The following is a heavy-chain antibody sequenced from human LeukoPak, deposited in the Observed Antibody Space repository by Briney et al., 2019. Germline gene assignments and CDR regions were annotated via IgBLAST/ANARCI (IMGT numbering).Heavy chain of an antibody. J-gene: IGHJ6*04. CDR2: INHSGST. V-gene: IGHV4-34*01. Sequence: SETLSLTCAVSGGSFSGYNWSWIRQPPGKGLEWIGEINHSGSTNYNPSLKSRVTISVDTSKNQFSLKLSSVTAADTAVYYCARPHLRRDYYYYYGMDVWGKGTTVTVSS. CDR1: GGSFSGYN. CDR3: ARPHLRRDYYYYYGMDV.